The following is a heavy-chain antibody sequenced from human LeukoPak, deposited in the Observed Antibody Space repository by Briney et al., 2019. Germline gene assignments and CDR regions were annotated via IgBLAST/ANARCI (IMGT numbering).Heavy chain of an antibody. D-gene: IGHD5-18*01. CDR1: GGSISSGTYY. Sequence: SETLSLTCTVSGGSISSGTYYWSWIRQPAGNGLEWIGRIYTSGSTNYNPSLKSRVTISVDTSKNQFSLKLSSVTAADTVVYYCARGGYPDKGAFDIWGQGTMATVSS. CDR2: IYTSGST. J-gene: IGHJ3*02. CDR3: ARGGYPDKGAFDI. V-gene: IGHV4-61*02.